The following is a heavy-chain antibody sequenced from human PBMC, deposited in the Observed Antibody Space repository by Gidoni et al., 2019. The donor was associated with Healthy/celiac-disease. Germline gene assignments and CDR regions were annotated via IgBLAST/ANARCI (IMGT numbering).Heavy chain of an antibody. CDR1: GFPFSTYA. D-gene: IGHD1-26*01. V-gene: IGHV3-23*04. J-gene: IGHJ4*02. Sequence: VQPVESGGGLVQPGGSLRLPFAASGFPFSTYAMSWVRQAPGTGLEGVSAIGGRGGSTSNANSLKGRLTISRNNSKNTLYWQLKGLRAEETAVYNCAKDLEVGATGKFFGFAYWGQGPLVTVS. CDR3: AKDLEVGATGKFFGFAY. CDR2: IGGRGGST.